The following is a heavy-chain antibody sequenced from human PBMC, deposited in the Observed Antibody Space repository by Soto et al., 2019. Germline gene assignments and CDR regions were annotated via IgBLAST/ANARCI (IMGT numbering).Heavy chain of an antibody. CDR1: GFTFSDYA. V-gene: IGHV3-23*01. Sequence: GGSLRLSCAASGFTFSDYAMNWVRQSPGKGLEWVSGIIGSGGSTYYADSVRGRFTISRDNSKNTLYLQMKSLRAEDTAVYYCARDPPATRHGMDVWGQGTTVTVSS. CDR3: ARDPPATRHGMDV. J-gene: IGHJ6*02. CDR2: IIGSGGST.